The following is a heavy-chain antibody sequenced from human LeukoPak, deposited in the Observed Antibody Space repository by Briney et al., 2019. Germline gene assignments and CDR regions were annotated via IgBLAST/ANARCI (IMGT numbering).Heavy chain of an antibody. V-gene: IGHV4-34*01. Sequence: PSETLSLTCAVYGGSFSGYYWSWIRQPPGKGLEWIGEINHSGSTNYNPSLKSRVTISVDTSKNQFSLKLSSVTAADTAVYYCARVAAYYYDSSFDYWGQGTLVTVSS. J-gene: IGHJ4*02. CDR2: INHSGST. D-gene: IGHD3-22*01. CDR1: GGSFSGYY. CDR3: ARVAAYYYDSSFDY.